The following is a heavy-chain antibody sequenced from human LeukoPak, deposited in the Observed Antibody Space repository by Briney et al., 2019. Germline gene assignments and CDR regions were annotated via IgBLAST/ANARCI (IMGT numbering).Heavy chain of an antibody. CDR1: GFTFSDYY. V-gene: IGHV3-53*01. CDR3: ARDLGGVFDY. D-gene: IGHD2-15*01. CDR2: IYSGGST. Sequence: GGSLRLSCAASGFTFSDYYMSWVRQAPGKGLEWVSGIYSGGSTYYADSVKGRFTISRDNSKNTLYLQMNSLRAEDTAVYYCARDLGGVFDYWGQGTLVTVSS. J-gene: IGHJ4*02.